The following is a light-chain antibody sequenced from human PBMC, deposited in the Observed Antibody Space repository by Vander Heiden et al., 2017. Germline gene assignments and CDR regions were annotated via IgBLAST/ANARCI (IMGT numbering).Light chain of an antibody. V-gene: IGKV1-39*01. Sequence: DIQMTQSPSSLSASVRDRFTITCRPSQSISSYLHWYQHKPGRAAKLLIYAASSLQSGVPSRFSGSGSGTAFTLTISSLQPEDFATYYCQPSYSTELTFGGGTKVEIK. CDR2: AAS. CDR1: QSISSY. J-gene: IGKJ4*01. CDR3: QPSYSTELT.